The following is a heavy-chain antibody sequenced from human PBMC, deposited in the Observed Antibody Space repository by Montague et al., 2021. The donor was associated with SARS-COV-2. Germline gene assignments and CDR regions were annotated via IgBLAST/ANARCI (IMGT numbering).Heavy chain of an antibody. CDR3: AGGEWVYGSGTHDSATNFVYKGVDV. D-gene: IGHD3-10*01. V-gene: IGHV4-59*01. CDR1: GGSTDYYF. CDR2: IYFSGRT. Sequence: SETLSLTCTVSGGSTDYYFWTWIRQPPGERMQWIGYIYFSGRTMHNPALKSRLTISLDRPKNQFSLNLRSVTAADTAIYYCAGGEWVYGSGTHDSATNFVYKGVDVWGPGTTVTVSS. J-gene: IGHJ6*02.